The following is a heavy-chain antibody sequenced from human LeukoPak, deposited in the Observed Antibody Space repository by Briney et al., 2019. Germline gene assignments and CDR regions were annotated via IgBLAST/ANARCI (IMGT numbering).Heavy chain of an antibody. CDR3: VRDSYSLDY. D-gene: IGHD2-21*01. Sequence: GRSLRLSCAASGFTFDDYAMHWVRQAPGKGLEWVSGISWNSGSIGYADSVKGRFTISRDNAKNSLYLQMNSLRAEDTAVYFCVRDSYSLDYWGQGTLVTVSS. V-gene: IGHV3-9*01. J-gene: IGHJ4*02. CDR1: GFTFDDYA. CDR2: ISWNSGSI.